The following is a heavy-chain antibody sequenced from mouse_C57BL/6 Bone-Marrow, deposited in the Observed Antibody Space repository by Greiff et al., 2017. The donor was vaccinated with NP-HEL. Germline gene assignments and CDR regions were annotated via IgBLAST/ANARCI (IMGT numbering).Heavy chain of an antibody. V-gene: IGHV14-4*01. CDR2: IDPENGDT. J-gene: IGHJ2*01. Sequence: EVQLQQSGAELVRPGASVKLSCTASGFNIKDDYMHWVKQRPEQGLEWIGWIDPENGDTEYASKFQGKATITADTTSNTAYLQLSSLTSEDTAVYYCTARDSSSLDFWGQGTTLTVSS. D-gene: IGHD1-1*01. CDR3: TARDSSSLDF. CDR1: GFNIKDDY.